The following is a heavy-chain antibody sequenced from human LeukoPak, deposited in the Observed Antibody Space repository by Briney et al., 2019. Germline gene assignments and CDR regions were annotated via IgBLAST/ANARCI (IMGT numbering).Heavy chain of an antibody. CDR1: GGSISGYY. Sequence: PSETLSLTCTVSGGSISGYYWSWIRQPPGKGLEWIGYIYYSGSTNYNPSLKSRVTISVDTSKNQFSLKLSSVTAADTAVYYCARAWIGYGAFDIWGQGTMVTVSS. D-gene: IGHD3-3*01. CDR3: ARAWIGYGAFDI. V-gene: IGHV4-59*01. J-gene: IGHJ3*02. CDR2: IYYSGST.